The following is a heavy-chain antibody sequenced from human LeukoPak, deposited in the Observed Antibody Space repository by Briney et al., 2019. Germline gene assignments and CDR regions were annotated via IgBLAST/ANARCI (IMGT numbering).Heavy chain of an antibody. Sequence: AVGSLRLSCAASGFTFSGYSMHWVHQAPGKGLEWVSSISISSTYVYYADSVKGRFTISRDNAKNSLYLQMNSLRADDTAVYYCARVSGSYDYWGQGTLVTVSS. J-gene: IGHJ4*02. CDR1: GFTFSGYS. CDR2: ISISSTYV. D-gene: IGHD3-10*01. V-gene: IGHV3-21*01. CDR3: ARVSGSYDY.